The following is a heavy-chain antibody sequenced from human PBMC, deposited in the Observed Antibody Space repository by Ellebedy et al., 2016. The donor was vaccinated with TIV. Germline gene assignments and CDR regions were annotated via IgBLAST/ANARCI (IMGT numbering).Heavy chain of an antibody. V-gene: IGHV3-21*01. CDR3: ATDRGEWGLLSFYDS. J-gene: IGHJ4*02. Sequence: PGGSLRLSCVASGFIFSSYRINWLRQAPGQGLEWVSSISSDLLHIDYTDSVKGRFTIARDNAKNSVALQMDKLRADDTAVYYCATDRGEWGLLSFYDSWGQGTRVTVST. D-gene: IGHD2/OR15-2a*01. CDR1: GFIFSSYR. CDR2: ISSDLLHI.